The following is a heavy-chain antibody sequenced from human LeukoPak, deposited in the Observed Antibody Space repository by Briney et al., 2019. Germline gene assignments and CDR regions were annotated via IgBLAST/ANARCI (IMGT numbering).Heavy chain of an antibody. D-gene: IGHD2-15*01. CDR3: ARDSAPSKPPVVYYMDV. Sequence: PSETLSLTCTVSGGSISSGGYYWSWIRQPPGKGLEWIGYIYHSGSTYYNPSLKSRVTISVDRSKNQFSLKLSSVTAADTAVYYCARDSAPSKPPVVYYMDVWGKGTTVTVSS. CDR2: IYHSGST. CDR1: GGSISSGGYY. J-gene: IGHJ6*03. V-gene: IGHV4-30-2*01.